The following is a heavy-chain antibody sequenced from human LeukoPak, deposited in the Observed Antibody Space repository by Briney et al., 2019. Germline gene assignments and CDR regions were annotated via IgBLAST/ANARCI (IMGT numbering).Heavy chain of an antibody. CDR3: ARVGIAAADAYYYYYYYMDV. J-gene: IGHJ6*03. V-gene: IGHV3-30*04. D-gene: IGHD6-13*01. Sequence: GGSLRLSCAASGFTFSSYAMHWVRQAPGKGLEWVAVISYDGSNKYYADSVKGRFTISRDNSKNTLYLQMNSLRAEDTAVYYCARVGIAAADAYYYYYYYMDVWGKGTTVTVSS. CDR2: ISYDGSNK. CDR1: GFTFSSYA.